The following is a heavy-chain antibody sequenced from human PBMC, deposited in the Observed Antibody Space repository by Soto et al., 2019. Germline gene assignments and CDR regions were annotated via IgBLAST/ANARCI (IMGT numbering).Heavy chain of an antibody. V-gene: IGHV1-69*02. CDR3: ARATRTYCSGGSCYLGAPYWFDP. CDR1: GGTFSSYT. CDR2: IIPILGIA. D-gene: IGHD2-15*01. Sequence: ASVKVSCKASGGTFSSYTISWVRQAPGQGLEWVGRIIPILGIANYAQKFQGRVTITADKSTSTAYMELSSLRSEDTAVYYCARATRTYCSGGSCYLGAPYWFDPWGQGTLVTVSS. J-gene: IGHJ5*02.